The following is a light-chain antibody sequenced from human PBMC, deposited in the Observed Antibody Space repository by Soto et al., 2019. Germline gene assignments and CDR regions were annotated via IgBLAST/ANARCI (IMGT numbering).Light chain of an antibody. CDR1: QSVSSD. CDR2: GAS. V-gene: IGKV3-15*01. J-gene: IGKJ5*01. Sequence: EIVMTQSPATLSVSPGERATLSCRASQSVSSDLAWYQQKPGQAPRLLIYGASTRATGIPARFSGSGSGTEFTLTISSLQAEDFAVYYCQQYDNWPPITFGQGTRLEIK. CDR3: QQYDNWPPIT.